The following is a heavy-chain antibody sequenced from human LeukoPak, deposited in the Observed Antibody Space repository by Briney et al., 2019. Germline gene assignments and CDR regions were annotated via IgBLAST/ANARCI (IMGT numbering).Heavy chain of an antibody. CDR1: GFTFSSYS. D-gene: IGHD2-21*02. V-gene: IGHV3-21*01. CDR3: ARVSGDGHFDY. Sequence: GGSLRLSCAASGFTFSSYSMNWVRQAPGKGLEWVSSISSSSSYIYYADSVKGRFTISRDNAKNSLYLQMNSLRAEDTAVYYCARVSGDGHFDYWGQGTLVTVPS. J-gene: IGHJ4*02. CDR2: ISSSSSYI.